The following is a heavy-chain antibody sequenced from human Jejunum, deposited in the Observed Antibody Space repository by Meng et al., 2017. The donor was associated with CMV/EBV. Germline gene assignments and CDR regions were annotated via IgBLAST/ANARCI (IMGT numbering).Heavy chain of an antibody. Sequence: ASGFTFDDYTMLWVRQAPGKGLEWVSLISWDGGSTYYADSVKGRFTISRDNSKNSLYLQMNSLRTEDTALYYCAKDISTSIAAPDYWGQGTLVTVSS. CDR3: AKDISTSIAAPDY. D-gene: IGHD6-6*01. CDR2: ISWDGGST. J-gene: IGHJ4*02. CDR1: GFTFDDYT. V-gene: IGHV3-43*01.